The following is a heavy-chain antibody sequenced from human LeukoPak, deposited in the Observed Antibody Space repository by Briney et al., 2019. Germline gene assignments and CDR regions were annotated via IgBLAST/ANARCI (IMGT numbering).Heavy chain of an antibody. D-gene: IGHD6-13*01. CDR2: INPSGGST. J-gene: IGHJ6*02. CDR3: ASSQQPTSGYYYYGMDV. Sequence: ASVKVSCKASGYTFTSYYMHWVRQAPGQGLEWMGIINPSGGSTSYAQKFQGRVTMTRDTSTSTVYMELSSLRSEDTAVYYCASSQQPTSGYYYYGMDVWGQGTTVTVSS. CDR1: GYTFTSYY. V-gene: IGHV1-46*01.